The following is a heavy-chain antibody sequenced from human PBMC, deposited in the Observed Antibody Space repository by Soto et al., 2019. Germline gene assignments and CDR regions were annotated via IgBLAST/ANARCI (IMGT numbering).Heavy chain of an antibody. CDR2: ISYSGST. V-gene: IGHV4-39*01. J-gene: IGHJ6*02. D-gene: IGHD3-10*01. CDR1: GGSISSRSYY. Sequence: QLQLQESGPGLVKPSETLSLTCTVSGGSISSRSYYWGWIRQPPGKGLEWIGSISYSGSTFYNPSLYGRVTISVDTSKNLMSLRLSSVTAADTGVYYCARGYSYGSGKYGVDLWCQGRTVTVSS. CDR3: ARGYSYGSGKYGVDL.